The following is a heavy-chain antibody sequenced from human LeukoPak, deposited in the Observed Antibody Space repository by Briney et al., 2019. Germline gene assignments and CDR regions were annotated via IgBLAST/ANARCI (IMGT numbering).Heavy chain of an antibody. Sequence: GGSLRLSCAASAFTFSSYSMNWVRQAPGKGLEWVSSISSSSSYIYYADSVKGRFTISRDNAKNSLYLQMNSLRAEDTAVYYCARDLGYYDILTGFDYWGQGTLVTVSS. CDR1: AFTFSSYS. D-gene: IGHD3-9*01. CDR2: ISSSSSYI. J-gene: IGHJ4*02. CDR3: ARDLGYYDILTGFDY. V-gene: IGHV3-21*01.